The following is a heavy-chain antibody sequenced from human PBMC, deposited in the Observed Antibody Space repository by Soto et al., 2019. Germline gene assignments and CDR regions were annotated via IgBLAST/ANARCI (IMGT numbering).Heavy chain of an antibody. CDR1: GGSISSYY. Sequence: PSETLSLTCTVSGGSISSYYWSWIRQPAGKGLEWIGRIYASGVTNYNPSLKSRITMSVDTSRNHFSLKLTSVTAADTAVYFCARMRSNLFDHWGQGTLVTVSS. CDR3: ARMRSNLFDH. J-gene: IGHJ5*02. D-gene: IGHD1-26*01. CDR2: IYASGVT. V-gene: IGHV4-4*07.